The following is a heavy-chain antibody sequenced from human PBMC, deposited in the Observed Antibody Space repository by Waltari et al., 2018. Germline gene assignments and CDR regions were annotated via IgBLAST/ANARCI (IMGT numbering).Heavy chain of an antibody. V-gene: IGHV4-39*07. Sequence: QLQLQESGPGLVKPSETLSLTCTVSGGSIRSSSYYWGWFRQPPGKGLEWIGSIYYSGSTYYNPSLKSRVTISVDTSKNQFSLKLSSVTAADTAVYYCARVTLWLRYYYYYMDVWGKGTTVTISS. CDR3: ARVTLWLRYYYYYMDV. D-gene: IGHD5-18*01. J-gene: IGHJ6*03. CDR2: IYYSGST. CDR1: GGSIRSSSYY.